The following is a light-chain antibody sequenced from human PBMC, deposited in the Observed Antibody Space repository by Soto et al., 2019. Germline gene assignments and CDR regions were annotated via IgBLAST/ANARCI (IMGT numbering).Light chain of an antibody. J-gene: IGKJ4*01. CDR1: QSVPRNF. CDR2: DAS. Sequence: EIVLTQSPGTLSLSPGERATLSCRASQSVPRNFLAWYQQKPGQAPRLLIHDASSRANGIPDRFSGSGSGTDFTLTISRLEPEDFALYSCQQTSISPLSFGGGTKVEIK. V-gene: IGKV3-20*01. CDR3: QQTSISPLS.